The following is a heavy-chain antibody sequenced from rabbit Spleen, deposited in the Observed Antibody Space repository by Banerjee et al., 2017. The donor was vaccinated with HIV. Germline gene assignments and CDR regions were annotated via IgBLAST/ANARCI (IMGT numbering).Heavy chain of an antibody. CDR1: GFSFSSSYW. CDR2: IYTGGSGNT. CDR3: ARDLPDIIGWNFGF. V-gene: IGHV1S45*01. Sequence: QQQLEESGGGLVKPEGSLTLTCTASGFSFSSSYWICWVRQAPGKGLEWIACIYTGGSGNTYYARWAKGRFTISKTSSTTVTLQMTSLTAADTATYFCARDLPDIIGWNFGFWGPGTLVTVS. J-gene: IGHJ3*01. D-gene: IGHD1-1*01.